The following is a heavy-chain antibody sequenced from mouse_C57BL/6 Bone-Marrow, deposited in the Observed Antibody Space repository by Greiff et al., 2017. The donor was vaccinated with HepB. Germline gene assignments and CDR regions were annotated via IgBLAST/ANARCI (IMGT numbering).Heavy chain of an antibody. J-gene: IGHJ2*01. D-gene: IGHD1-1*01. CDR3: ARAHYYGSSSDY. CDR1: GFTFSDYG. CDR2: ISSGSSTI. V-gene: IGHV5-17*01. Sequence: EVKLVESGGGLVKPGGSLKLSCAASGFTFSDYGMHWVRQAPEKGLEWVAYISSGSSTIYYADTVKGRFTISRDNAKTTLFLQMTILRSEDTAMYYCARAHYYGSSSDYWGQGTTLTVSS.